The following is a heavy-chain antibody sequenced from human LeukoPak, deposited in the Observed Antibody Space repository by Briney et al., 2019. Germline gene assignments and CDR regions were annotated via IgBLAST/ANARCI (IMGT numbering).Heavy chain of an antibody. Sequence: PSETLSLTCGVYGVSFTGNYWSWIRQPPGKRPEWIGEINDGGYTNYNPSLRSRVTISLNTSAHHLSLRLPSVTAADTAVYYCARIRSGHTDDICYNPWGQGTLVTVSS. D-gene: IGHD2-2*02. V-gene: IGHV4-34*01. CDR3: ARIRSGHTDDICYNP. CDR2: INDGGYT. J-gene: IGHJ5*02. CDR1: GVSFTGNY.